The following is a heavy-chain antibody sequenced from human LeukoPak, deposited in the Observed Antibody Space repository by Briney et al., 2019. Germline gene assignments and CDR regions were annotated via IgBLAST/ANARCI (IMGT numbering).Heavy chain of an antibody. CDR2: IYTSGST. D-gene: IGHD4-17*01. CDR3: AREGPDYGDYEGGNWFDP. CDR1: GGSISSYY. J-gene: IGHJ5*02. V-gene: IGHV4-4*07. Sequence: PSETLSLTCTVSGGSISSYYWSWIRQPAGKGLEWIGRIYTSGSTNYNPSLKSRVTMSVDTSKNQFSLKLSSVTAADTAVYYCAREGPDYGDYEGGNWFDPWGQGTLVTVSS.